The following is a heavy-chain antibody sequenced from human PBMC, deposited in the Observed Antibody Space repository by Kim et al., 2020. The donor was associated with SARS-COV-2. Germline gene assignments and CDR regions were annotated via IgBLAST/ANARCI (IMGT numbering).Heavy chain of an antibody. CDR3: ARDGEMATITIDY. V-gene: IGHV3-74*01. Sequence: YTDAVKGRSPISRDNAKKTPYLQMTSLRAEDTAVYYWARDGEMATITIDYWGQGTLVTVSS. D-gene: IGHD5-12*01. J-gene: IGHJ4*02.